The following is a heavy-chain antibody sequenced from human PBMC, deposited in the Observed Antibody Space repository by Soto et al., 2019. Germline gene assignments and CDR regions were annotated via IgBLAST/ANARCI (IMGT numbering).Heavy chain of an antibody. Sequence: QVQLVESGGGVVQPGRSLRLSCAASGFTFSSFGMHWVRQAPGTGLEWVAIISDDGNNKYYADSVQGRFTISRDNSKNTLYLQMNSLRAEDTAVYYCARQFDSSGWYYYYYGMDVWGQGTTVTVSS. V-gene: IGHV3-30*03. CDR1: GFTFSSFG. CDR3: ARQFDSSGWYYYYYGMDV. J-gene: IGHJ6*02. D-gene: IGHD6-19*01. CDR2: ISDDGNNK.